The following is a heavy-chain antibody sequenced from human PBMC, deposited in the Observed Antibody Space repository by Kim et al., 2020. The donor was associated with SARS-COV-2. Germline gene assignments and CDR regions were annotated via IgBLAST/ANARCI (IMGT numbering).Heavy chain of an antibody. CDR2: IHYSGST. J-gene: IGHJ3*02. Sequence: SETLSLTCTVSGGSVSSGNYYWSWIRQPPGKGLEWIGYIHYSGSTNYNPSLKSRVTISVDTSKNQLSLNLRSVTAADTAVYYCARDRGGGSFAFDIWGQGTMVTVSS. D-gene: IGHD3-16*01. V-gene: IGHV4-61*01. CDR1: GGSVSSGNYY. CDR3: ARDRGGGSFAFDI.